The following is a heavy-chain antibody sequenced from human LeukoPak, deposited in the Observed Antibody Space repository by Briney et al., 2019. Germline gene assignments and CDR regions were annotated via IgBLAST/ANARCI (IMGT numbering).Heavy chain of an antibody. J-gene: IGHJ4*02. V-gene: IGHV3-23*01. D-gene: IGHD6-13*01. Sequence: PGGSLRLSCAASGFTFNNYGMSWVRQAPGKGLEWVSGISSSGGSTYYADSVKGRFTISRDNSKNALYLQMNSLRAEDTAVYYCAKDKQQLANFDYWGQGTLVTVSS. CDR1: GFTFNNYG. CDR3: AKDKQQLANFDY. CDR2: ISSSGGST.